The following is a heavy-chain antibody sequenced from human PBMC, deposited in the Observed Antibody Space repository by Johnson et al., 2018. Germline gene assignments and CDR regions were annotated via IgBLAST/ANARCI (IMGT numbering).Heavy chain of an antibody. Sequence: QVQLVESGAEVKKPGASVKVSCKASGYTFTSYYMHWVRQAPGQGLEWMGIINPSGGSTSYAQKFQGRVTMTRDTSTSTVFMELSSLRSEDTAGYYCARDSENYYDSSGYYFGAFDIWGQGTMVTVSS. CDR2: INPSGGST. CDR3: ARDSENYYDSSGYYFGAFDI. CDR1: GYTFTSYY. D-gene: IGHD3-22*01. V-gene: IGHV1-46*01. J-gene: IGHJ3*02.